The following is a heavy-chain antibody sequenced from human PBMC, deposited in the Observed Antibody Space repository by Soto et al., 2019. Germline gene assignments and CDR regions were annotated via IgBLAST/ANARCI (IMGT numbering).Heavy chain of an antibody. Sequence: QVQLVQSGAEVKKSGSSVRVSCKASGGTFNSYTLSWVRQAPGQRLEWMGRIIPMLSMSTYAQKFQGRVSXXXDXXTNTVYLALSSLRSDDTAIYYCATSYGSGSRPFDYWGQGTLVTVSS. CDR1: GGTFNSYT. J-gene: IGHJ4*02. V-gene: IGHV1-69*02. D-gene: IGHD3-10*01. CDR3: ATSYGSGSRPFDY. CDR2: IIPMLSMS.